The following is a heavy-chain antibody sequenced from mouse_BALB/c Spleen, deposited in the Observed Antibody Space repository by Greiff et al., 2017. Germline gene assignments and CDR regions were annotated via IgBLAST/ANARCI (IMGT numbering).Heavy chain of an antibody. CDR2: ISDGGSYT. Sequence: EVQRVESGGGLVKPGGSLKLSCAASGFTFSDYYMYWVRQTPEKRLEWVATISDGGSYTYYPDSVKGRFTISRDNAKNNLYLQMSSLKSEDTAMYYCARGQLGLLLDYWGQGTTLTVSS. CDR3: ARGQLGLLLDY. D-gene: IGHD3-1*01. CDR1: GFTFSDYY. V-gene: IGHV5-4*02. J-gene: IGHJ2*01.